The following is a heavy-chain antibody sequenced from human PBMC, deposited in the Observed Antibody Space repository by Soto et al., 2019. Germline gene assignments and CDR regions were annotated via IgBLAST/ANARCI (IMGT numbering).Heavy chain of an antibody. D-gene: IGHD5-12*01. CDR3: ARGLPLLSGYSGYDNRGYYYGMDV. CDR2: ISYDGSNK. CDR1: GFTFSSYA. V-gene: IGHV3-30-3*01. Sequence: GGSLRLSCAASGFTFSSYAMHWVRQAPGKGLEWVAVISYDGSNKYYADSVKGRFTISRDNSKNTLYLQMNSLRAEDTAVYYCARGLPLLSGYSGYDNRGYYYGMDVWGQGTTVTVSS. J-gene: IGHJ6*02.